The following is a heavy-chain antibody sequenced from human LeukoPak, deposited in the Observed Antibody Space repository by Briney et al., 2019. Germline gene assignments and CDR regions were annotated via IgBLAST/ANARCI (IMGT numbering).Heavy chain of an antibody. CDR3: ARIGSSLPDY. D-gene: IGHD5/OR15-5a*01. Sequence: GRSLRLSCAASGFTFSSYAMHWVRQAPGKGLEWVAVISYDGSNKYYADSVKGRFTISRDNSKNTLYLQMNSLRAEDTAVYYCARIGSSLPDYWGQGTLVTVSS. J-gene: IGHJ4*02. CDR2: ISYDGSNK. V-gene: IGHV3-30-3*01. CDR1: GFTFSSYA.